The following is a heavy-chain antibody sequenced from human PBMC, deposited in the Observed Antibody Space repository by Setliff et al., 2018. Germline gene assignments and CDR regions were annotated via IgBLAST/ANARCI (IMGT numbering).Heavy chain of an antibody. J-gene: IGHJ4*02. Sequence: PSETLSLTCTASGASITNINYYWGLIRQPPGKGLEWIGSIFYSGRTFYNPSLKSRVTISVDTSKNQFSLTLSSVTAADTAVYYCARLPNYVWGSPVDYWGQGTQVTVSS. V-gene: IGHV4-39*01. CDR1: GASITNINYY. CDR3: ARLPNYVWGSPVDY. CDR2: IFYSGRT. D-gene: IGHD3-16*01.